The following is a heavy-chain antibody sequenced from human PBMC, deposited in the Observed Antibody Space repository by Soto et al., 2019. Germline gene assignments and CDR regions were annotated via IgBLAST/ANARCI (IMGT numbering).Heavy chain of an antibody. V-gene: IGHV4-30-4*01. CDR2: IYYSGST. CDR3: ASERFWSGCRDYYYYYGMDV. D-gene: IGHD3-3*01. CDR1: GGSISSGDYY. Sequence: PSETLSLTCTVSGGSISSGDYYWSWIRQPPGKGLEWIGYIYYSGSTYYNPSLKSRVTISVDTSKNQFSLKLSSVTAADTAVYYCASERFWSGCRDYYYYYGMDVWGQGTTVTVSS. J-gene: IGHJ6*02.